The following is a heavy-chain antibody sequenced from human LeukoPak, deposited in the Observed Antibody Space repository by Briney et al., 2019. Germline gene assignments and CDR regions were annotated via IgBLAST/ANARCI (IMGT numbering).Heavy chain of an antibody. J-gene: IGHJ4*02. CDR2: ISAYNGNT. Sequence: ASVKVSCKASGYTFTSYGISWVRQAPGQGLEWMGWISAYNGNTNYAQKLQVRVTMTTDTSTSTAYMELRSLRSDDTAVYYCARSSAAGTSTPLNYWGQGTLVTVSS. CDR1: GYTFTSYG. D-gene: IGHD6-13*01. CDR3: ARSSAAGTSTPLNY. V-gene: IGHV1-18*01.